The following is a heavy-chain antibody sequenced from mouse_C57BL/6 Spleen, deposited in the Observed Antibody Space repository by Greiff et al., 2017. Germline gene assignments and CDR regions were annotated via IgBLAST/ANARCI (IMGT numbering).Heavy chain of an antibody. Sequence: QVQLQQPGAELVMPGASVKLSCKASGYTFTSYWMHWVKQRPGQGLEWIGEIDPSDSYTNYNQKFKGKSTLTVDKSSSTAYMQLSSLTSEDSAVYYCARRGAYYGSSLWYFDVWGTGTTGTVSS. CDR2: IDPSDSYT. CDR1: GYTFTSYW. CDR3: ARRGAYYGSSLWYFDV. J-gene: IGHJ1*03. D-gene: IGHD1-1*01. V-gene: IGHV1-69*01.